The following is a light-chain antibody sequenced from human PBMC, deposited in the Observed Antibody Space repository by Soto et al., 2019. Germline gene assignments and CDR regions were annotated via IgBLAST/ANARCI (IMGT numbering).Light chain of an antibody. CDR1: ISDVGSYNL. Sequence: QSALTQPASVSGSPGQSITISCIGTISDVGSYNLVSWYQQDPGKAPKLLIYEVSERPSGVSNRFSGSKSGNTASLTISGLQAEDEAEYYCCSYAGSSTHVVFGGGTKVTVL. V-gene: IGLV2-23*02. CDR3: CSYAGSSTHVV. J-gene: IGLJ2*01. CDR2: EVS.